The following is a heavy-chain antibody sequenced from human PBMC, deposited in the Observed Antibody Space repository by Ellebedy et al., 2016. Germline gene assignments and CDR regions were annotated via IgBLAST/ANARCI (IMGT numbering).Heavy chain of an antibody. Sequence: SETLSLXXTVSGDSISSYYWTWIRQPAGKGLEWIGRIYISGSTNSNPSLKSRVTMSVDTSKNQFSLNLTSVTAADTAVYYCATEASSNSYRGVDYWGQGTLATVSS. D-gene: IGHD6-13*01. CDR3: ATEASSNSYRGVDY. CDR1: GDSISSYY. CDR2: IYISGST. J-gene: IGHJ4*02. V-gene: IGHV4-4*07.